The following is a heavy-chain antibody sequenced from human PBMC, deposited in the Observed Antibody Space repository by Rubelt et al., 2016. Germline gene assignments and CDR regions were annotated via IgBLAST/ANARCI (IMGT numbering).Heavy chain of an antibody. CDR3: ARMVEQ. J-gene: IGHJ4*01. D-gene: IGHD2-15*01. CDR1: GGSFSGYY. Sequence: QVQLQQWGAGLLKPSETLSLTCAVYGGSFSGYYWSWIRQPPGKGLEWIGEINHSGSTNSNPSLKIRVTISVYPSKNQFSLKLSSVTAADTAVYYCARMVEQWGPGTLVTVSS. V-gene: IGHV4-34*01. CDR2: INHSGST.